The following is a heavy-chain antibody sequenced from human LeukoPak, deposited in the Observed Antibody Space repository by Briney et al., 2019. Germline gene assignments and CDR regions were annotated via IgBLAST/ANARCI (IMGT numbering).Heavy chain of an antibody. J-gene: IGHJ3*02. V-gene: IGHV1-69*13. CDR1: GYTFTSYG. CDR3: ARERVVGASNCFDI. D-gene: IGHD1-26*01. Sequence: GASVTVSCTASGYTFTSYGISWVRQAPGQGLEWMGGIIPIFGTANYAQKFQGRVTITADESTSTAYMELSSLRAEDTAVYYCARERVVGASNCFDIWGQGTMVTVSS. CDR2: IIPIFGTA.